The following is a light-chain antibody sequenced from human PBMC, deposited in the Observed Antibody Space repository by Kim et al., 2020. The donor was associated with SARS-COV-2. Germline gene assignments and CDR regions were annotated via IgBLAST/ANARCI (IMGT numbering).Light chain of an antibody. CDR1: SSDVGGYNY. J-gene: IGLJ2*01. V-gene: IGLV2-14*03. CDR3: SSYTSSSIVV. CDR2: DVS. Sequence: QSALTQPASVSGSPGQSITISCTGTSSDVGGYNYVSWYQQHPGKDPKLMIYDVSNRPSGVSNRFSGSKSGNTASLTISGLQAEDEADYYCSSYTSSSIVVFGGGTQLTVL.